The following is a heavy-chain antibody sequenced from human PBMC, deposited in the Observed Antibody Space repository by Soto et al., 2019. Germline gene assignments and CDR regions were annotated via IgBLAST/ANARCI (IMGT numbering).Heavy chain of an antibody. CDR1: GYTFTSYD. D-gene: IGHD3-10*01. V-gene: IGHV1-8*01. CDR3: ARGVAYYYRSGSYSYYYYGMGV. J-gene: IGHJ6*02. Sequence: QVQLVQSGAEVKKPGASVKVSCKASGYTFTSYDINWVRQATGQGLEWMGWMNPNSGNTGYAQKFQGRVTMTRNTSISTAYMELSSLRSEDTAVYYCARGVAYYYRSGSYSYYYYGMGVWGQGTTVTVSS. CDR2: MNPNSGNT.